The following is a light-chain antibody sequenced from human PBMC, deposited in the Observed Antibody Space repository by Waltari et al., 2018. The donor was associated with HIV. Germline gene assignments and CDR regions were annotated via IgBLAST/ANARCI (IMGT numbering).Light chain of an antibody. CDR2: DVS. CDR3: ASHAGSKDV. V-gene: IGLV2-8*01. Sequence: QSALTQPPSASGSPGQSVTISCTGPRSDIGAYHYVSWFQQHPGKAPKLMIFDVSKRPSGVPDRFSGSKSGNTASLTVSGLQAEDEADYYCASHAGSKDVFGGGTKLTVL. CDR1: RSDIGAYHY. J-gene: IGLJ2*01.